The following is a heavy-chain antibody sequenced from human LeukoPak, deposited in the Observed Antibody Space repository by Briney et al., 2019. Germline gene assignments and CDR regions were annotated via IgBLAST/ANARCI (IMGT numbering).Heavy chain of an antibody. CDR1: GGSITSDGHY. V-gene: IGHV4-39*01. D-gene: IGHD4-11*01. CDR2: IYYSGST. CDR3: ARRRAGSDYNDY. J-gene: IGHJ4*02. Sequence: SETLSLTCNVSGGSITSDGHYWDWIRQPPGKGLEWIGTIYYSGSTYYTPSLKSRVTTSIDTSKNQFSLKLTSVTAADTAVYFCARRRAGSDYNDYWGQGTLVTVSS.